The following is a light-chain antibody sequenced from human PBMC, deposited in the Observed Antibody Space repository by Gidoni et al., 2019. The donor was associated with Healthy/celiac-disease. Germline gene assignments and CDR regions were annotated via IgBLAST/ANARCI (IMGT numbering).Light chain of an antibody. Sequence: DIGMTQSTDSLAVSLGERATINCKSSQSVLYSSNNKNYLAWYQQKPGQPPKLLIYWASTRESGVPDRFSGSGSGTDFTLTISSLQAEDVAVYSCQQYYSTPYTFGQGTKLEIK. V-gene: IGKV4-1*01. CDR3: QQYYSTPYT. J-gene: IGKJ2*01. CDR1: QSVLYSSNNKNY. CDR2: WAS.